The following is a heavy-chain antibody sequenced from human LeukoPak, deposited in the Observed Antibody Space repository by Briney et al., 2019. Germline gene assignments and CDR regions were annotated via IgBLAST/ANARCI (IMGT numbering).Heavy chain of an antibody. CDR3: AKRPSESSGYKYFQD. CDR1: GFTFSSYA. D-gene: IGHD3-22*01. CDR2: MRGSGIST. V-gene: IGHV3-23*01. Sequence: PGGSLRLSCAASGFTFSSYAMIWVRQAPGKGLEWVSAMRGSGISTYYADSVKGRFTTSRDNSKSTLYLQIRSLRVEDTAVYYCAKRPSESSGYKYFQDWGQGTLVTVSS. J-gene: IGHJ1*01.